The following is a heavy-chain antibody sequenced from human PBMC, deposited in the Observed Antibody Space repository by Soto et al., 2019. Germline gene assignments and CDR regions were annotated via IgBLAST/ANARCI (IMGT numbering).Heavy chain of an antibody. CDR1: GFTFDDYA. CDR2: ISWNSGSI. V-gene: IGHV3-9*01. D-gene: IGHD3-9*01. CDR3: AKARRDGRSHLVGIPDY. Sequence: EVQLVESGGGLVQPGRSLRLSCAASGFTFDDYAMHWVRQAPGKGLEWVSGISWNSGSIGYADAVKGRFTISRDNAKNSLYLQMNSLRAEDTALYYCAKARRDGRSHLVGIPDYWGQGTLVTVSS. J-gene: IGHJ4*02.